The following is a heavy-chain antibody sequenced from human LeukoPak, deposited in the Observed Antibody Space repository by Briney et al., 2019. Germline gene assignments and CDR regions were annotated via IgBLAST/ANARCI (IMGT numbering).Heavy chain of an antibody. V-gene: IGHV3-33*01. CDR1: GFTFSSYG. J-gene: IGHJ5*02. CDR2: IWYDGSNK. Sequence: GGSLRLSCAASGFTFSSYGMHWVRQAPGKGLEWVAVIWYDGSNKYYADSVKGRFTISRDNSKNTLYLQMNSLRAEDTAVYYCARDVGYCSSTSCWNWFDPWGQGTLVTVSS. D-gene: IGHD2-2*03. CDR3: ARDVGYCSSTSCWNWFDP.